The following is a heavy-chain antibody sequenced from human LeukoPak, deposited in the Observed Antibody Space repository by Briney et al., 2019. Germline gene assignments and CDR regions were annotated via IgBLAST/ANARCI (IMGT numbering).Heavy chain of an antibody. CDR1: GYTFTAYY. CDR3: ARGYNWNYFDY. V-gene: IGHV1-2*02. J-gene: IGHJ4*02. D-gene: IGHD1-20*01. CDR2: INPNSGGT. Sequence: ASVKVSCKASGYTFTAYYIHWVRQAPGQGLEWMGGINPNSGGTDYAQRFQGRVTMTGDTSISTAYMDLRRLRSDDTAVYYCARGYNWNYFDYWGQGTLVTVSS.